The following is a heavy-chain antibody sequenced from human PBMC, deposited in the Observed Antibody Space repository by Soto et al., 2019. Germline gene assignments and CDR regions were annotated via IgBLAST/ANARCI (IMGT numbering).Heavy chain of an antibody. D-gene: IGHD1-1*01. CDR2: ISGSGGST. J-gene: IGHJ4*02. Sequence: PGGSLRLSCAVSGFTFSSYAMSWVRQAPGKGLEWVSSISGSGGSTYYADSVKGRFTISRDNSMNTVYLQMNSLRAEDTAVYYCADILNWRFFGYWGQGTLVTVSS. CDR1: GFTFSSYA. V-gene: IGHV3-23*01. CDR3: ADILNWRFFGY.